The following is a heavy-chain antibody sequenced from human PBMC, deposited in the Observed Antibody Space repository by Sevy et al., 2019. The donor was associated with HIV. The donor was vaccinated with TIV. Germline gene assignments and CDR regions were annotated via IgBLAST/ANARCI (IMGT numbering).Heavy chain of an antibody. CDR1: GYSISSGYY. CDR2: IYHSGST. CDR3: ARDNYYDSSRYYGGDFDY. V-gene: IGHV4-38-2*02. Sequence: SETLSLTCAVSGYSISSGYYWGWIRQPPGKGLEWIGSIYHSGSTYYDPSLKSRVTISVDTSKNQFSLKLSSVTAADTAVYYCARDNYYDSSRYYGGDFDYWGQGTLVTVSS. J-gene: IGHJ4*02. D-gene: IGHD3-22*01.